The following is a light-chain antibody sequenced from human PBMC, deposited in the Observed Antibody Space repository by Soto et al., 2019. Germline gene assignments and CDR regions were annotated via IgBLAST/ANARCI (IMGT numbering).Light chain of an antibody. CDR1: QTISSY. Sequence: EIVLRQSPGTLSLSPGERATLSCRASQTISSYLAWYQHKPGQAPRLLIYDASSRATGIPDRFSGSGSGTDFTLTISRLEPEDFAVYYCQQYLSSPPYGFGQGTKLEIK. CDR3: QQYLSSPPYG. J-gene: IGKJ2*03. V-gene: IGKV3-20*01. CDR2: DAS.